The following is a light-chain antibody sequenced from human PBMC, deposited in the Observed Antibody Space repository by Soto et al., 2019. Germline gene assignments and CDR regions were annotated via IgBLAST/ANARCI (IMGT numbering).Light chain of an antibody. Sequence: QSVLTQPPSASAPPGQRVTISCSGTRSNIGPNAVNWYQQLPGTAPRLLIYNNNQRPSGVPYRCSGAKSASSASLAITGLQSDEEGAYFCGASDNSRSTLYVFGTGTKLTVL. CDR3: GASDNSRSTLYV. CDR2: NNN. J-gene: IGLJ1*01. V-gene: IGLV1-44*01. CDR1: RSNIGPNA.